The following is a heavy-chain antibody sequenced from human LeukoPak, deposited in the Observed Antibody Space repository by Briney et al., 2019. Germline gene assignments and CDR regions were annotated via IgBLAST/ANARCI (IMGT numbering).Heavy chain of an antibody. CDR3: ARDRPALSVVTHEPIFDY. CDR1: GFTFSSYS. Sequence: GGSLRLSCAASGFTFSSYSMTWVRQAPGKGLEWVSSISSSSSYIYYADSVKGRFTISRDNAKNSLYLQMNSLRAEDTAVYYCARDRPALSVVTHEPIFDYWGQGTLVTVSS. CDR2: ISSSSSYI. J-gene: IGHJ4*02. D-gene: IGHD4-23*01. V-gene: IGHV3-21*01.